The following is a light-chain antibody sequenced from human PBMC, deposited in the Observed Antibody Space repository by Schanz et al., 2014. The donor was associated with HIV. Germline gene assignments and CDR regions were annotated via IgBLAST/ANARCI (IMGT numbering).Light chain of an antibody. CDR1: SSDVGSYNL. Sequence: QSVLTQPASVSGSPGQSITISCTGSSSDVGSYNLVSWYQQYPGEAPKLIIYEARKRPSGVSNRFSGSKSGNTASLTISGLQAEDEADYYCCSYTTTSTYVFGAGTKLTVL. CDR2: EAR. J-gene: IGLJ1*01. CDR3: CSYTTTSTYV. V-gene: IGLV2-14*02.